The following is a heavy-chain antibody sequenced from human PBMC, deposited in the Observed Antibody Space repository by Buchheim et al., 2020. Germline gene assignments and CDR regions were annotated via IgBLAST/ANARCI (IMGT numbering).Heavy chain of an antibody. CDR3: ARVGSGYVSPDY. CDR1: GFTFSSYG. V-gene: IGHV3-33*01. Sequence: QVQLVESGGGVVQPGRSLRLSCAASGFTFSSYGMHWVRQAPGKGLEWVAVIWYDGSNKYSADSVKGRFTLSRDNSKNTLSLQMNSLRAEDTAVYYCARVGSGYVSPDYWGQGTL. J-gene: IGHJ4*02. CDR2: IWYDGSNK. D-gene: IGHD5-12*01.